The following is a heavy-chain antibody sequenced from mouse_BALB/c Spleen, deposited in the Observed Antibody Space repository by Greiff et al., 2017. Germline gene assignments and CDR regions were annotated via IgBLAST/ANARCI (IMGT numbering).Heavy chain of an antibody. V-gene: IGHV5-4*02. D-gene: IGHD1-1*01. CDR3: ARGFITTVVATRYFDV. J-gene: IGHJ1*01. Sequence: EVMLVESGGGLVKPGGSLKLSCAASGFTFSDYYMYWVRQTPEKRLEWVATISDGGSYTYYPDSVKGRFTISRDNAKNNLYLQMSSLKSEDTAMYYCARGFITTVVATRYFDVWGAGTTVTVSS. CDR1: GFTFSDYY. CDR2: ISDGGSYT.